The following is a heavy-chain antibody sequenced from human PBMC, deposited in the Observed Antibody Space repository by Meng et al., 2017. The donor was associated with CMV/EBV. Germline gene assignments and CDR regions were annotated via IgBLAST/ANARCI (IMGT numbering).Heavy chain of an antibody. CDR3: ARDNAYGDGFDY. Sequence: GGSLRLSCAASGFTFSSYEMNWVRQAPGKGLEWVSYISSSGSTIYYADSVKGRSTISRDNAKNSLYLQMNSLRAEDTAVYYCARDNAYGDGFDYWGQGTLVTVSS. J-gene: IGHJ4*02. D-gene: IGHD4-17*01. CDR2: ISSSGSTI. CDR1: GFTFSSYE. V-gene: IGHV3-48*03.